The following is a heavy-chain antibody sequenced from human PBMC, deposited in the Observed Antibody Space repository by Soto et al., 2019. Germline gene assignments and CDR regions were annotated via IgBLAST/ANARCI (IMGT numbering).Heavy chain of an antibody. V-gene: IGHV3-7*03. Sequence: EVQLVESGGGLVQPGGSLRLSCAASGFTFSSYWMSWVRQAPGKGLEWVANIKQDGSEKYYVDSVKGRFTISRDNAKNSLYLQMNSLRAEDTAVYYCARVKRWLPKTGAFDIWGQGTMVTVS. D-gene: IGHD5-12*01. CDR1: GFTFSSYW. CDR3: ARVKRWLPKTGAFDI. J-gene: IGHJ3*02. CDR2: IKQDGSEK.